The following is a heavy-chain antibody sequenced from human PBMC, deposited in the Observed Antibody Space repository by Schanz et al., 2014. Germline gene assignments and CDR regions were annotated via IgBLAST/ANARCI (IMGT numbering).Heavy chain of an antibody. J-gene: IGHJ6*02. CDR1: GFTFSSYW. CDR3: ARPLGPNYYYYGLDV. CDR2: INSDGSTT. V-gene: IGHV3-74*01. Sequence: EVQLVESGGGLVQPGGSLRLSCAASGFTFSSYWMHWVRQAPGKGLVWVSRINSDGSTTIYADSVKGRFTISRDNAKNTLYLQMNSLRPEDTAVYYCARPLGPNYYYYGLDVWGQGTTVTVSS.